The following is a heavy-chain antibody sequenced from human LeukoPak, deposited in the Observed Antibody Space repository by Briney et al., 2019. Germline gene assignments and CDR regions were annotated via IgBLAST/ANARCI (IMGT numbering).Heavy chain of an antibody. CDR3: ARLSSTLYYSMDV. CDR2: IQNSAIYRAKI. Sequence: SETLSLTCTVSGGSISGHYWTWIRQPPGKGLEWVGYIQNSAIYRAKIKSSPSLQSRVSLSIDTSKNQVSLTVNSVTAADTAVYYCARLSSTLYYSMDVWGPGTAVTVSS. CDR1: GGSISGHY. D-gene: IGHD6-6*01. J-gene: IGHJ6*02. V-gene: IGHV4-59*08.